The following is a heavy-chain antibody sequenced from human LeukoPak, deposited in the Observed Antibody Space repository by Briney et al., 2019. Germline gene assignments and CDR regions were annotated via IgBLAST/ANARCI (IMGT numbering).Heavy chain of an antibody. CDR1: GFTFSSYS. CDR2: ISSSSSYI. J-gene: IGHJ6*04. CDR3: ARVHPSYYYYGMDV. Sequence: GGSLRLSCAASGFTFSSYSMNWVRQAPGKGLEWVSSISSSSSYIYYADSVKGRFTISRDNAKNSLYPQMNSLRAEDTAVYYCARVHPSYYYYGMDVWGKGTTVTVSS. V-gene: IGHV3-21*04.